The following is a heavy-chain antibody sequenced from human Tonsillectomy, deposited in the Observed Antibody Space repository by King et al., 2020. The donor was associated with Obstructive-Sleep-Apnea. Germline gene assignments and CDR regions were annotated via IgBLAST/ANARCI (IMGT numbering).Heavy chain of an antibody. CDR2: ISYDGSNK. V-gene: IGHV3-30-3*01. CDR1: GFTFSSYA. D-gene: IGHD5-18*01. J-gene: IGHJ3*02. CDR3: ARVADTAMVHDAFDI. Sequence: VQMVESGGGVVQPGRSLRLSCAASGFTFSSYAMHWVRQAPGKGLEWVAVISYDGSNKYYADSVKGRFTISRDNSKNTLYLQMNSLRAEDTAVYYCARVADTAMVHDAFDIWGQGTMVTVSS.